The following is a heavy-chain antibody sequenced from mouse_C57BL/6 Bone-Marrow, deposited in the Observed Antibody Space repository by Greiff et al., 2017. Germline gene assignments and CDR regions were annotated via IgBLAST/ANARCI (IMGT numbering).Heavy chain of an antibody. Sequence: VQLQQSGPVLVKPGASVKMSCTASGYTFTDYYMNWVKQSHGKSLEWIGVINPYNGGTSYNQKFKGKATLTVDKSSSTAYMELNSLTSEDSAVYYCASHYYGPSWFAYWGQGTLVTVSA. CDR1: GYTFTDYY. J-gene: IGHJ3*01. CDR2: INPYNGGT. D-gene: IGHD1-1*01. V-gene: IGHV1-19*01. CDR3: ASHYYGPSWFAY.